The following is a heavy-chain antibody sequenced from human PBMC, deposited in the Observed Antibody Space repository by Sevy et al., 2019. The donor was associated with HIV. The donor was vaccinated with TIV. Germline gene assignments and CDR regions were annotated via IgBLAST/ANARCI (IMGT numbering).Heavy chain of an antibody. Sequence: GGSLRLSCAASGFTVSSNYMSWVRQAPGKGLEWVSVIYSGGSTYYADSVKGRSTISRDNSKNTLYLQMNSLRAEDTAVYYGARDGGGLSVGSGSDRAYYGMDVWGQGTTVTVSS. CDR3: ARDGGGLSVGSGSDRAYYGMDV. CDR1: GFTVSSNY. J-gene: IGHJ6*02. V-gene: IGHV3-53*01. D-gene: IGHD3-10*01. CDR2: IYSGGST.